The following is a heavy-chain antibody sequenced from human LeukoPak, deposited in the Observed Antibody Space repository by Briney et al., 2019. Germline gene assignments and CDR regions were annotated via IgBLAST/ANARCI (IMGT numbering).Heavy chain of an antibody. CDR1: GYSISSGYY. J-gene: IGHJ4*02. V-gene: IGHV4-38-2*02. D-gene: IGHD2-2*01. CDR2: IYHSGST. Sequence: SETLSHTCTVSGYSISSGYYWGWIRQPPGKGLEWIGSIYHSGSTYYNPSLKSRVTISVDTSKNQFSLKLSSVTAADTAVYYCARVGQLAFDYWGQGTLVTVSS. CDR3: ARVGQLAFDY.